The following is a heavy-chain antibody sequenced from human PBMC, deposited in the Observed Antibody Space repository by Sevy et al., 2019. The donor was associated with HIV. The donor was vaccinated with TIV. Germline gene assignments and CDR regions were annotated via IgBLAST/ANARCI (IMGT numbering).Heavy chain of an antibody. CDR2: ISGCSNYI. CDR1: GFTFSTYS. J-gene: IGHJ4*02. D-gene: IGHD1-26*01. V-gene: IGHV3-21*01. Sequence: GGSLRLSCAGFGFTFSTYSMNWVRQAPGKGLEWISFISGCSNYIYYADSVKGRFTISRENVKDSLYLQMNSLRVEDTAVYFCARDGKAWDLLNYWGQGTLVTVSS. CDR3: ARDGKAWDLLNY.